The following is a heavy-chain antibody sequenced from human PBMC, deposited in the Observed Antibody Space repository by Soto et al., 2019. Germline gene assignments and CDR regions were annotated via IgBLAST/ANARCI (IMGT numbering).Heavy chain of an antibody. CDR3: AREKGKWNDTSRPDFDY. J-gene: IGHJ4*02. CDR2: VIPNLGVT. V-gene: IGHV1-69*04. D-gene: IGHD3-22*01. CDR1: GGTLSSYT. Sequence: GASVKVSCKASGGTLSSYTFSWVRQAPGQGLEWMGRVIPNLGVTNYAKKFQGRFTIVVDTSTSTAYMELNSLRYEDTAVYYCAREKGKWNDTSRPDFDYWGQGTLVTVSS.